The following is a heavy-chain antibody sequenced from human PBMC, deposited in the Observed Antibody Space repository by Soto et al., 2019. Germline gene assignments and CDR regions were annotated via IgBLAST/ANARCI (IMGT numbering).Heavy chain of an antibody. V-gene: IGHV4-30-4*01. Sequence: SGTPSPTRPFSCGSISSGDYYWGLVRQPPGKGLEWIGYIYYSGSTYYNPSLKSRVTISVDTSKNQFSLKLSSVTAADTAVYYCARGGRYYDTSGSSYYLDYWGQGTLVTVSS. CDR3: ARGGRYYDTSGSSYYLDY. J-gene: IGHJ4*02. D-gene: IGHD3-22*01. CDR2: IYYSGST. CDR1: CGSISSGDYY.